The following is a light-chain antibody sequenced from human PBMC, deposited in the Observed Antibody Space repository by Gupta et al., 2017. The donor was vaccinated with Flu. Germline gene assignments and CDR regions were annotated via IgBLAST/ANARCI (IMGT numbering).Light chain of an antibody. V-gene: IGKV3-20*01. CDR1: QIVSSSY. CDR2: GAS. Sequence: EIVLTPSPGTLSLSPGERATLSCRASQIVSSSYLAWYQQKPGQAPRLLIYGASSRATGLPDRFSGSGSGTEFTLTISRREPEDFAVYYCQQEGSSPLTFGGGTKVEIK. J-gene: IGKJ4*01. CDR3: QQEGSSPLT.